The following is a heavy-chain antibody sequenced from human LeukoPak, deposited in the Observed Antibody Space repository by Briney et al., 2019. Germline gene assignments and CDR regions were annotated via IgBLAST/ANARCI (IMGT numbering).Heavy chain of an antibody. Sequence: SETLSLTCTVSGGSISSYYWSWIRQPPGKGLEWIGYIYYSGSTNYNPSLKSRVTISVDTSKNQFSLKLSSVTAADTAVYYCATVPGYGSGSYFYFDNWGQGTLVSVSS. CDR3: ATVPGYGSGSYFYFDN. CDR1: GGSISSYY. J-gene: IGHJ4*02. V-gene: IGHV4-59*12. CDR2: IYYSGST. D-gene: IGHD3-10*01.